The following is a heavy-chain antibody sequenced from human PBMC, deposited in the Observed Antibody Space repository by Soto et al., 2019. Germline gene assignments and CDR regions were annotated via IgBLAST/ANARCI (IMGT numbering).Heavy chain of an antibody. CDR3: ARGVPVGAIGRFYFDS. CDR1: GFTVSNNY. Sequence: GGSLRLSCAASGFTVSNNYMTWVRQAPGKGLEWVSVMYSGGTATSYADSVKGRFTVSRDNSKNTVSLQLDSLRAEDTAVYYCARGVPVGAIGRFYFDSWGKGTLVTVS. J-gene: IGHJ4*02. CDR2: MYSGGTAT. V-gene: IGHV3-53*01. D-gene: IGHD1-26*01.